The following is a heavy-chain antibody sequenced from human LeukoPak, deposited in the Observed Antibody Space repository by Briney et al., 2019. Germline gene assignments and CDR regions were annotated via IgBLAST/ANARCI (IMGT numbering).Heavy chain of an antibody. Sequence: PSETLSLTCTVSGGSISSSSYYWGWIRQPPGKGLEWIGSIYYSGSTYYNPSLKSRVTISVDTSKNQFSLKLSSVTAADTAVYYCARRDGQGLQTYSSSWDWFDPWGQGTLVTVSS. J-gene: IGHJ5*02. CDR2: IYYSGST. CDR3: ARRDGQGLQTYSSSWDWFDP. V-gene: IGHV4-39*01. D-gene: IGHD6-6*01. CDR1: GGSISSSSYY.